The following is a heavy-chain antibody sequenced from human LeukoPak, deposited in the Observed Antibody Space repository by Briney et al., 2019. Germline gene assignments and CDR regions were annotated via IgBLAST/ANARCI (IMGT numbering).Heavy chain of an antibody. CDR3: ATNFITSSGTDY. V-gene: IGHV3-66*01. J-gene: IGHJ4*02. CDR1: RIIVSSNY. D-gene: IGHD1-26*01. Sequence: GGSLGLSCVASRIIVSSNYMTWVRQAPGKGLEWVSVIYSGGSTYYADSVKGGFTISRDNSKNTLYLQMNSLRAEDTAVYYCATNFITSSGTDYWGQGTLVTVSS. CDR2: IYSGGST.